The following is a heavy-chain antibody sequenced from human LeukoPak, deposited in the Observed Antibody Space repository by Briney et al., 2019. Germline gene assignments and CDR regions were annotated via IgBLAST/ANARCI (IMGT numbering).Heavy chain of an antibody. Sequence: PGRSLRLSCAVSGFTFDDYAMHWVRHAPGKGLEWVSGISWNSGSIGYADSVKGRFTISRDNAKNSLYLQMNSLRAEDTALYYCAKDILGGYSYGAAYDYWGQGTLVTVSS. D-gene: IGHD5-18*01. J-gene: IGHJ4*02. CDR3: AKDILGGYSYGAAYDY. CDR1: GFTFDDYA. CDR2: ISWNSGSI. V-gene: IGHV3-9*01.